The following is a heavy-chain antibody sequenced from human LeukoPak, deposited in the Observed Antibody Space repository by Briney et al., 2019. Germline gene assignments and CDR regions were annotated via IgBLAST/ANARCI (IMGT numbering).Heavy chain of an antibody. D-gene: IGHD3-22*01. V-gene: IGHV3-23*01. J-gene: IGHJ4*02. CDR2: ISGSGAGT. CDR1: GFTFSSYA. Sequence: GGSLRLSCEASGFTFSSYAMSWVRQAPGKGLEWVSGISGSGAGTYYADSVKGRFTISRDNSKNTLYLQMNSLRAEDTAVYYCAKEDYHDSSGYWDYWGQGTLVTVSS. CDR3: AKEDYHDSSGYWDY.